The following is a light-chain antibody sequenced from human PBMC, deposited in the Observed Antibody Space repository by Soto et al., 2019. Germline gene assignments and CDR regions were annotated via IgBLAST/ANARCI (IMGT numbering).Light chain of an antibody. CDR2: DAS. V-gene: IGKV1-5*01. CDR3: QQYNTYWT. Sequence: DIRMTQSPSTLSASVGDRVTITCRASQSISSWLAWYQQKPGKAPKLLIFDASSLENGVPSRFSGSGSGTEFTLTITGLQPDDFATYYCQQYNTYWTFGQGTKVDIK. J-gene: IGKJ1*01. CDR1: QSISSW.